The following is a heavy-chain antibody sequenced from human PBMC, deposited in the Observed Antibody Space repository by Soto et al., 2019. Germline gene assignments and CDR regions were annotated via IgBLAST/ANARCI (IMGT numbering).Heavy chain of an antibody. J-gene: IGHJ6*02. CDR2: IIPIFGTA. D-gene: IGHD2-2*01. V-gene: IGHV1-69*13. Sequence: SVKVSCKASGGTFSSYAISWVRQAPGQGLEWMGGIIPIFGTANYAQKFQGRVTITADESTSTAYMELSSLRSEDTAVYYCASGLLVVPAVSPSGYYYYGMDVWGQGTTVTVSS. CDR3: ASGLLVVPAVSPSGYYYYGMDV. CDR1: GGTFSSYA.